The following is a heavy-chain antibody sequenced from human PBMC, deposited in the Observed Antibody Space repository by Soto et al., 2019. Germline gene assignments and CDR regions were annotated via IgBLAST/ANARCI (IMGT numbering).Heavy chain of an antibody. Sequence: QVQLQESGPGLLKPSQTLSLTCSVSGGSISSAGYYWSWIRQHPGKGLEWIGYIHYSGSTYYNPSLESRVTISVDTSKNEFSLNLSSVTAADTAVYYCARFTCMVNSYHYYGLDVWGQGTTVTVSS. CDR3: ARFTCMVNSYHYYGLDV. CDR1: GGSISSAGYY. CDR2: IHYSGST. V-gene: IGHV4-31*03. J-gene: IGHJ6*02. D-gene: IGHD5-18*01.